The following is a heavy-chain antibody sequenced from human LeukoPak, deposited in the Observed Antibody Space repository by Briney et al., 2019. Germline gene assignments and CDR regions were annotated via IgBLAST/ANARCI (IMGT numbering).Heavy chain of an antibody. J-gene: IGHJ4*02. CDR3: ARIMWEGVKGVGY. V-gene: IGHV1-2*02. CDR2: INPNSGGT. Sequence: GASVKVSCXASGYTFTAYNIHWVRLAPGQGPEWMGWINPNSGGTNYAQYFKGRVTMTRDNANSTAYLEMSRLTSDDTAVYYCARIMWEGVKGVGYWGQGTLVTVSS. CDR1: GYTFTAYN. D-gene: IGHD1-26*01.